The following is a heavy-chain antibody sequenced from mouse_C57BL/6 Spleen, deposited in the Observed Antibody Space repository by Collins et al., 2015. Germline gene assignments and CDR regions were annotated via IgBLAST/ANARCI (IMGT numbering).Heavy chain of an antibody. CDR2: IYPSDSET. J-gene: IGHJ3*01. CDR1: GYTFTSYW. Sequence: QVQLQQPGAELVRPGSSVKLSCKASGYTFTSYWMDWVKQRPGQGLEWIGNIYPSDSETHYNQKFKDKATLTVDKSSSTAYMQLSSLTSEDSAVYCCARMNYSNFSFAYWGQGTLVTVPA. CDR3: ARMNYSNFSFAY. V-gene: IGHV1-61*01. D-gene: IGHD2-5*01.